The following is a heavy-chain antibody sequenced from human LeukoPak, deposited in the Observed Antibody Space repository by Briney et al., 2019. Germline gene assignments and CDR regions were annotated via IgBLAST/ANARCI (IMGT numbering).Heavy chain of an antibody. CDR1: GFTFSSYA. J-gene: IGHJ6*02. Sequence: GGSLRLSCAASGFTFSSYAMSWVRQAPGKGLEWVSAISGSGGSTYYADSVKGRFTISRDNSKNTLYLQMNSLRAEDTAVYYCARDAANSGSYYNVEYYGMDVWGQGTTVTVSS. CDR2: ISGSGGST. CDR3: ARDAANSGSYYNVEYYGMDV. D-gene: IGHD3-10*01. V-gene: IGHV3-23*01.